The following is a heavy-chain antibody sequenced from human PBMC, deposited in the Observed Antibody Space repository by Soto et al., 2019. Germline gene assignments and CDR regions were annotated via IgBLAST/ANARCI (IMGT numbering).Heavy chain of an antibody. J-gene: IGHJ4*02. CDR1: GFTFSSYA. D-gene: IGHD3-10*01. CDR3: ARNFSGATDY. Sequence: GGSLRLSCAASGFTFSSYAMHWVRQAPGKGLEWVAVISYDGSNKYYADSVKGRFTISRDNSKNTLYLQMNSLRAEDTAVYYCARNFSGATDYWGQGPLVTVPS. V-gene: IGHV3-30-3*01. CDR2: ISYDGSNK.